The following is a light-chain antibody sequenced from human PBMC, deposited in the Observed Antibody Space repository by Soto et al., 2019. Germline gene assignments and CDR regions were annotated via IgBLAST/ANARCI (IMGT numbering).Light chain of an antibody. CDR3: QQYGSSPQT. CDR1: QSVSSSY. Sequence: ELVLLQSPGTLSLSPGESSPLSCRASQSVSSSYLAWYQQKPGQAPRLLIYGASSRATGIPDRFSGSGSGTDFTLTISRLEPEDFAVYYCQQYGSSPQTVGQGTKVDIK. J-gene: IGKJ1*01. CDR2: GAS. V-gene: IGKV3-20*01.